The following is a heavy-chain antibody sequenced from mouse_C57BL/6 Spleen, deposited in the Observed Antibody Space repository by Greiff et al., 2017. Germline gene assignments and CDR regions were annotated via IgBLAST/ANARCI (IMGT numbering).Heavy chain of an antibody. J-gene: IGHJ1*03. CDR3: ANLGSSYWYFDV. V-gene: IGHV1-69*01. CDR1: GYTFTSYW. CDR2: IDPSDSYT. Sequence: QVQLQQPGAELVMPGASVKLSCKASGYTFTSYWMHWVKQRPGQGLEWIGEIDPSDSYTNYNQKFTGKSTLTVDKSSSTAYMQLSSLTSEDSAVYYCANLGSSYWYFDVWGTGTTVTVSS. D-gene: IGHD1-1*01.